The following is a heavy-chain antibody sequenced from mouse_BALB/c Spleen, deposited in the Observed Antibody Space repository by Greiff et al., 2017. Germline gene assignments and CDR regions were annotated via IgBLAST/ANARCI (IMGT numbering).Heavy chain of an antibody. CDR3: ARGGGYDRGGYYFDY. CDR2: IDPANGNT. CDR1: GFNIKDTY. Sequence: EVQLQQSGAELVKPGASVKLSCTASGFNIKDTYMHWVKQRPEQGLEWIGRIDPANGNTKYDPKFQGKATITADTSSNTAYLQLSSLTSEDTAVYYCARGGGYDRGGYYFDYWGQGTTLTVSS. D-gene: IGHD2-2*01. V-gene: IGHV14-3*02. J-gene: IGHJ2*01.